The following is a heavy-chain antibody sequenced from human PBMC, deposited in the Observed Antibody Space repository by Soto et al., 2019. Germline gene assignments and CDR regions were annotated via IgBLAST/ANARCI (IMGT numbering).Heavy chain of an antibody. J-gene: IGHJ4*02. V-gene: IGHV1-8*01. CDR1: GYTFTSYD. Sequence: QVQLVKSGAEVKKPGASVKVSCKASGYTFTSYDIKWVRQATGQGLEWMGWMNPSTGSTGFAQKFQGRVTMISNTSISTAYLELSSLTSEDTAVYYCARGRLVAGTVDYWGQGTLVTVSS. CDR2: MNPSTGST. CDR3: ARGRLVAGTVDY. D-gene: IGHD6-19*01.